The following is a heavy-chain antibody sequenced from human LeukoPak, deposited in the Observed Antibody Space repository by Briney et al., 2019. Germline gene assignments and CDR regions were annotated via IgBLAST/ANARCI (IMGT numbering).Heavy chain of an antibody. CDR1: GFTFSSYA. Sequence: QTGGSLRLSCAASGFTFSSYAMHWVRQAPGKGLEWVAVISYDGSNKYYADSVKGRFTISRDNSKNTLYLQMNSLRAEDTAVYYCARDPSFSSHTVTTYFDYWGQGTLVTVSS. V-gene: IGHV3-30-3*01. CDR2: ISYDGSNK. D-gene: IGHD4-11*01. CDR3: ARDPSFSSHTVTTYFDY. J-gene: IGHJ4*02.